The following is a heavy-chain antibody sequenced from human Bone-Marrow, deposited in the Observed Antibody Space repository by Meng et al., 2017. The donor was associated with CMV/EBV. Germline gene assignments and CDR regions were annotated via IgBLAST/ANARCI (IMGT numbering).Heavy chain of an antibody. V-gene: IGHV1-2*02. CDR2: ISPNSGGT. D-gene: IGHD3-9*01. J-gene: IGHJ6*02. Sequence: ASVKVSCKASGYTFTGYYMHWVRQAPGQGLEWMGWISPNSGGTNYAQKFQGRVTMTRDTSISTAYMELSRLRSDDTAVYYCARDFLLQGFGRYFDWPRYYYGMDVWGQGTTVTVSS. CDR1: GYTFTGYY. CDR3: ARDFLLQGFGRYFDWPRYYYGMDV.